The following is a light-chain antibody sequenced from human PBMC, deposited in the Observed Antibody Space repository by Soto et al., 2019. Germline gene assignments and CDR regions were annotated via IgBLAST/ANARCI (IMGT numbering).Light chain of an antibody. Sequence: DIQMTQSPSSLSASVGDRVTITGRASQSISTYLNWYQQKPGKAPELMIFAASSLQSGVPSRFSGSGSETDFTLTIITLQPEDFATYYCQQSYSTPPTFGGGTKVEIK. CDR2: AAS. CDR1: QSISTY. V-gene: IGKV1-39*01. J-gene: IGKJ4*01. CDR3: QQSYSTPPT.